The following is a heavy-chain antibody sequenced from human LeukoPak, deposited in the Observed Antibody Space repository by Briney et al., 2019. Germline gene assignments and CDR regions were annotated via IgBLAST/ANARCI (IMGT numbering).Heavy chain of an antibody. CDR3: ARLAYWYFDL. D-gene: IGHD3-3*02. Sequence: SETLSLTCTVSGGSISSSGYYWGWLRQPPGKGLEWIGSFYYSGSTYYNPSLKSRVTISVDTSKNQFSLKLSSVTAADTAVYYCARLAYWYFDLWGRGTLVTVSS. J-gene: IGHJ2*01. CDR1: GGSISSSGYY. V-gene: IGHV4-39*01. CDR2: FYYSGST.